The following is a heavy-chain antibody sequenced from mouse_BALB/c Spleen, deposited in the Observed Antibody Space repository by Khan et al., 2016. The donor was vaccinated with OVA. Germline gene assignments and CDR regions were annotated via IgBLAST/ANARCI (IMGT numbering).Heavy chain of an antibody. D-gene: IGHD1-1*01. CDR2: ISSSSSYT. CDR1: GFSFSSYG. Sequence: EVELVESGGDLVKPGGSLKLSCAASGFSFSSYGMSWVRQTPDKRLEWVATISSSSSYTYYPDSVKGRFTISRENAKNTLYLQMSSLKSEDTAMYYCARLLPSYFDYWGQGTTLTVSS. J-gene: IGHJ2*01. CDR3: ARLLPSYFDY. V-gene: IGHV5-6*01.